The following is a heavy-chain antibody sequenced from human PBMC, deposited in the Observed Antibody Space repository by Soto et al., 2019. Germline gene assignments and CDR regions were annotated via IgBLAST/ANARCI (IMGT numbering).Heavy chain of an antibody. CDR2: IYYSGST. CDR3: ARQIAAPRPVLGAFDI. Sequence: TLSLTCTVSGGSISSYYWSWIRQPPGKGLEWIGYIYYSGSTNYNPSLKSRVTISVDTSKNQFSLKLSSVTAADTAVYYCARQIAAPRPVLGAFDIWGQGTMVTVSS. J-gene: IGHJ3*02. D-gene: IGHD6-13*01. V-gene: IGHV4-59*01. CDR1: GGSISSYY.